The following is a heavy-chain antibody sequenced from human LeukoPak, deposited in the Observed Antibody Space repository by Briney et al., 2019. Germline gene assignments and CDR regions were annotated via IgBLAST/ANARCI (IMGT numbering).Heavy chain of an antibody. D-gene: IGHD1-26*01. J-gene: IGHJ6*03. V-gene: IGHV1-18*01. Sequence: GASVKVSCKASGYTFSNSGISWVRQAPGQGLEWMGWISTYSGTTNYAHSLQGRLTMTTDTSTSTAYMELRNLKSDDTAVYYCARSGGYYFYMDVWGKGTTVTVSS. CDR2: ISTYSGTT. CDR3: ARSGGYYFYMDV. CDR1: GYTFSNSG.